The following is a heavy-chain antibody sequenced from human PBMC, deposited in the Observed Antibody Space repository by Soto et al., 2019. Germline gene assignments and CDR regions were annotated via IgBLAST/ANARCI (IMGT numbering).Heavy chain of an antibody. CDR3: ARSRPITMIAEFFDY. Sequence: SVKVSCKASGGTFSSYAISWVRQAPGQGLEWMGGIIPIFGTANYAQKFQGRVTITADKSTSTAYMELSSLRSEDTAVYYCARSRPITMIAEFFDYWGQGTLVTVSS. D-gene: IGHD3-22*01. V-gene: IGHV1-69*06. CDR2: IIPIFGTA. J-gene: IGHJ4*02. CDR1: GGTFSSYA.